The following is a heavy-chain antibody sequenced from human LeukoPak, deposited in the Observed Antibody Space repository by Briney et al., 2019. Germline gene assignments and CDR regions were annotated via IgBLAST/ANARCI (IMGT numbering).Heavy chain of an antibody. CDR1: GFTLSSYE. CDR3: ASSTPLTSFDY. D-gene: IGHD3-10*01. V-gene: IGHV3-48*03. CDR2: ISSSGSTI. Sequence: PGGSLRLSCAASGFTLSSYEMNCVREALGEGLGWVSYISSSGSTIYYAESVKGRFTISRDNAKNSLYLQMNSLRGEDTAVYYCASSTPLTSFDYWGQGTLVTVSS. J-gene: IGHJ4*02.